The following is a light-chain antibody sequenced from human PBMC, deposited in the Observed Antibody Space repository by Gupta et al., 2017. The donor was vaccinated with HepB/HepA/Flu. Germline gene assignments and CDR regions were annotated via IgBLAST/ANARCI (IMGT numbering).Light chain of an antibody. Sequence: EIVLTQSPDTLSLSPGERVTLSCRASQSVSNSYLAWYQHKPGQAPRLLIYGTSIRATGIPDRFSGSGSGTDFTHSISRLEPEDFAVYFCHLYGASPRTFGQGTKVEIK. CDR1: QSVSNSY. V-gene: IGKV3-20*01. CDR2: GTS. CDR3: HLYGASPRT. J-gene: IGKJ1*01.